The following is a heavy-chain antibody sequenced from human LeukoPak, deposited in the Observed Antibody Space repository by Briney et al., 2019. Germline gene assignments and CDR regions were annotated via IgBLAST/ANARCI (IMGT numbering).Heavy chain of an antibody. D-gene: IGHD3-3*01. CDR2: MSDIGPNT. J-gene: IGHJ3*01. Sequence: GGSLRLSCAASGFTFSSYAMSWVRQSPGKGLEWVSSMSDIGPNTYYADSVKGRFTISRDTSKNTLLLQMNSLRGDDTALYFCARRLSLRFDAFAVWGPGTVVTVSS. V-gene: IGHV3-23*01. CDR1: GFTFSSYA. CDR3: ARRLSLRFDAFAV.